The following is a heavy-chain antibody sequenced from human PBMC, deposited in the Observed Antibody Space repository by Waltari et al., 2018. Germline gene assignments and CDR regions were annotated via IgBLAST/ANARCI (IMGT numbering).Heavy chain of an antibody. CDR1: GYSISSGSY. D-gene: IGHD2-15*01. J-gene: IGHJ4*02. CDR3: AKYDPDCSGGSCPLDY. V-gene: IGHV4-38-2*01. CDR2: IYHSGST. Sequence: QVQLQESGPGLVKPSETLSLTCAVSGYSISSGSYWGWIRQPPGKGLEWIGSIYHSGSTYYNPSLKSRVTISVDTSKNQFSLKLSSVTAADTAVYYCAKYDPDCSGGSCPLDYWGQGTLVTVSS.